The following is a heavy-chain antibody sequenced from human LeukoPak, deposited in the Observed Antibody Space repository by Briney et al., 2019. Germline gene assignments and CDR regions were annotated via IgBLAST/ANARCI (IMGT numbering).Heavy chain of an antibody. CDR1: GYTFTGYY. Sequence: GASVKVSCKASGYTFTGYYMHWVRQAPGQGLEWMGWINPNSGGTNYAQKFQGRVTMTRDTSISTAYMELSRLRSDDTAVYYCARGFQGCSSTSCYRNFDYWGQGTLVTVSS. J-gene: IGHJ4*02. V-gene: IGHV1-2*02. CDR2: INPNSGGT. CDR3: ARGFQGCSSTSCYRNFDY. D-gene: IGHD2-2*01.